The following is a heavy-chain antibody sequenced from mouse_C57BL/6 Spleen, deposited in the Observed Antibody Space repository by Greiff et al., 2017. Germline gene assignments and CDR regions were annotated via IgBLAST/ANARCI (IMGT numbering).Heavy chain of an antibody. Sequence: QVQLQQSGAELAKPGASVKLSCKASGYTFTRYWMHWVKQRPGQGLEWIGYINPSSGYTKYNQKFKDKATLTADKSSSTAYMQLSSLTYDDSAVYYRARDPLYSYYAMDYWGQGTSVTVSS. CDR3: ARDPLYSYYAMDY. V-gene: IGHV1-7*01. CDR2: INPSSGYT. CDR1: GYTFTRYW. D-gene: IGHD2-12*01. J-gene: IGHJ4*01.